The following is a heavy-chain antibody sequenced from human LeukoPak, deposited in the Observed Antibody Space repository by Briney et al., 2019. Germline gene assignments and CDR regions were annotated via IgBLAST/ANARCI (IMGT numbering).Heavy chain of an antibody. CDR2: MNPNSGNT. J-gene: IGHJ4*02. CDR3: ARMSVAAKGGLDY. D-gene: IGHD6-19*01. CDR1: GYTFTSYD. V-gene: IGHV1-8*03. Sequence: EASVKVSCKASGYTFTSYDINWVRQATGQGLEWMGWMNPNSGNTGYAQKFQGRVTITRNTSISTAYMELSSLRSEDTAVYYCARMSVAAKGGLDYWGQGTLVTVSS.